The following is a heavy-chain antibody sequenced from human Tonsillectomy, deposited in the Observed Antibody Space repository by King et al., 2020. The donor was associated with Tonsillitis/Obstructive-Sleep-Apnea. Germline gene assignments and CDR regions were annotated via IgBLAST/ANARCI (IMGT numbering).Heavy chain of an antibody. D-gene: IGHD6-25*01. Sequence: VQLVESGGGLVKPGGSLRLSCVASGFTFSNYSVNWVRQAPRKGLEWVASIDSSSRYIYYADSVRGRFTISRDNAKNSLLLQMNSLRADDTAVYYCATHSSDWTYFDYWGQGTLLTVSS. V-gene: IGHV3-21*06. CDR1: GFTFSNYS. CDR2: IDSSSRYI. J-gene: IGHJ4*02. CDR3: ATHSSDWTYFDY.